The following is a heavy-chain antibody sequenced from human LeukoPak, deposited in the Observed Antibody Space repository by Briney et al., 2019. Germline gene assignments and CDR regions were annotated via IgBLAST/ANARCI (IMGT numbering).Heavy chain of an antibody. CDR3: ASERLRFLEWSLTWFSKYNYYYYGMDV. D-gene: IGHD3-3*01. CDR1: GYTFTSYY. Sequence: ASVKVSCKASGYTFTSYYMHWMRQAPGQGLEWMGIINPSGGSTSYAQKFQGRVTMTRDTSTSTVYMELSSLRSEDTAVYYCASERLRFLEWSLTWFSKYNYYYYGMDVWGQGTTVTVSS. V-gene: IGHV1-46*01. J-gene: IGHJ6*02. CDR2: INPSGGST.